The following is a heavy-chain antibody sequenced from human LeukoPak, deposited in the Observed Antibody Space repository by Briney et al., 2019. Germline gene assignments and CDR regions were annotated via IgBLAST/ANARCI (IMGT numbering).Heavy chain of an antibody. CDR2: MNPNSGNT. J-gene: IGHJ1*01. CDR3: ARRVGSGWPVQH. Sequence: GASVKVSCKASGYTFSSYDINWVRQATGQGLGWMGWMNPNSGNTGYAQKFQGRLNMTRNTSISTAYMELSSLRSEDTAVYYCARRVGSGWPVQHWGQGTLVTVPS. V-gene: IGHV1-8*01. CDR1: GYTFSSYD. D-gene: IGHD6-19*01.